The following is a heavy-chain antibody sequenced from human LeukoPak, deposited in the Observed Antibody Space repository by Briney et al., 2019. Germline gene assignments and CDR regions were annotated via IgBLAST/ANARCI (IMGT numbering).Heavy chain of an antibody. CDR3: VRDSSNWSFDY. V-gene: IGHV1-46*01. J-gene: IGHJ4*02. D-gene: IGHD6-13*01. Sequence: GASVKVSCKATGYTFTNYNMHWVRQAPGQGLEWMGIIKPSGGQGLEWMGIIKPSGGSATYSQKFQGRVTITMDTATSTVHMELSSLRSDDTAVYYCVRDSSNWSFDYWGQGTLVTVSS. CDR2: IKPSGGSA. CDR1: GYTFTNYN.